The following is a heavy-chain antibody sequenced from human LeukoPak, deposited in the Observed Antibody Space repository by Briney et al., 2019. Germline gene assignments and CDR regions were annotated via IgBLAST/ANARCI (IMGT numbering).Heavy chain of an antibody. J-gene: IGHJ4*02. D-gene: IGHD3-22*01. Sequence: SETLSLTCAVYGGSFSGDYWSWIRQPPGKGLEWIGEINHSGSTNYNPSLKSRVTISVDTSKNQFSLKLSSVTAADTAVYYCARIMWAYYYDSSGYHFDYWGQGTLVTFSS. V-gene: IGHV4-34*01. CDR2: INHSGST. CDR3: ARIMWAYYYDSSGYHFDY. CDR1: GGSFSGDY.